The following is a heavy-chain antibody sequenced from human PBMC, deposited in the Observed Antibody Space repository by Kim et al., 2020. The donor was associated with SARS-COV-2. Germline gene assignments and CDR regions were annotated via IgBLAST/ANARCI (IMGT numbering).Heavy chain of an antibody. CDR2: ISSNGGST. Sequence: GGSLRLSCSASGFTFSSYAMHWVRQAPGKGLEYVSAISSNGGSTYYADSVKGRFTISRDNSKNTLYLQMSSLRAEDTAVYYCVKPIVGSGSYLLSSYYFDYWGQGTLVTVSS. CDR3: VKPIVGSGSYLLSSYYFDY. V-gene: IGHV3-64D*06. CDR1: GFTFSSYA. J-gene: IGHJ4*02. D-gene: IGHD3-10*01.